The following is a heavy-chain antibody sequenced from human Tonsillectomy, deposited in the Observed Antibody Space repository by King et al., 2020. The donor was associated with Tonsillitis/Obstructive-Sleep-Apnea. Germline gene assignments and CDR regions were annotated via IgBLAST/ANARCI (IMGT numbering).Heavy chain of an antibody. CDR3: ARDPRTGGSGSYSYYFDY. CDR1: GFTFSSYS. Sequence: VQLVESGVGLVKPGGSLRLSCAASGFTFSSYSMNWVRQAPGKGLEWVSSISSSSSYMYYADSVKGRFTISRDNAKNSLYLQMNSLRAEDTAVYYCARDPRTGGSGSYSYYFDYWGQGTLVTVSS. D-gene: IGHD3-10*01. V-gene: IGHV3-21*01. CDR2: ISSSSSYM. J-gene: IGHJ4*02.